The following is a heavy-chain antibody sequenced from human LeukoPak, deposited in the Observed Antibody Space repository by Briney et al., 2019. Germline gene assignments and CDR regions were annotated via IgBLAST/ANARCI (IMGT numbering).Heavy chain of an antibody. J-gene: IGHJ4*02. V-gene: IGHV3-21*01. Sequence: GGSLRLSCAASGFTFSTYSMNWVRQAPGKGLEWVSSIGSSSSYIYYADSVKGRFTISRDNAKNSLYLQMNSLRAEDTAVYYCARDQPNYDILTGYYPFDYWGQGTVVTVSS. CDR1: GFTFSTYS. D-gene: IGHD3-9*01. CDR2: IGSSSSYI. CDR3: ARDQPNYDILTGYYPFDY.